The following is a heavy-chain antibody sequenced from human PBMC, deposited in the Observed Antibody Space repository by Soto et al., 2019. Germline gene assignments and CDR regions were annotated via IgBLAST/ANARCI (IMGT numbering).Heavy chain of an antibody. CDR3: ARGRIIVAGGFDP. J-gene: IGHJ5*02. D-gene: IGHD6-19*01. V-gene: IGHV1-8*01. CDR1: GYTFTSYD. CDR2: MNPSTGNT. Sequence: QVQLVQSGAEVKKPGASVKVSCKASGYTFTSYDIIWVRQATGQGLEWMGWMNPSTGNTDSAEKFQGRRTMTRNTAISTVYMEMSSLSFEDTAVYYWARGRIIVAGGFDPWGQGTLVIVSS.